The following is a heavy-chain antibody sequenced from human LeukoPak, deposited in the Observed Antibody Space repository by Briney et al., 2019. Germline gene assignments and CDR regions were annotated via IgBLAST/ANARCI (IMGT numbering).Heavy chain of an antibody. Sequence: SETLSLTCTVSGGSISSYYWSWIRQPPGKGLEWIGYIYYSGSTNYHPSLKSRVTISVDTSKNQFSLKLSSVTAADTAVYYCARRYYYDSSGYYFDAFDIWGQGTMVTVSS. CDR2: IYYSGST. CDR3: ARRYYYDSSGYYFDAFDI. V-gene: IGHV4-59*01. CDR1: GGSISSYY. D-gene: IGHD3-22*01. J-gene: IGHJ3*02.